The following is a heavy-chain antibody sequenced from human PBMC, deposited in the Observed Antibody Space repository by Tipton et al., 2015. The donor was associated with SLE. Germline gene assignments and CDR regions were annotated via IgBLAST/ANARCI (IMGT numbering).Heavy chain of an antibody. J-gene: IGHJ3*02. CDR2: IYTSGST. V-gene: IGHV4-4*07. Sequence: TLSLTCTVSGGSISSYYWSWIRQPAGTGLGWIGHIYTSGSTNYNPSLKSRVTISVDTSKNQFSLKLSSVTAADTAVYYCAKEPSWGGNAFDIWGQGTMVTVSS. CDR1: GGSISSYY. D-gene: IGHD3-16*01. CDR3: AKEPSWGGNAFDI.